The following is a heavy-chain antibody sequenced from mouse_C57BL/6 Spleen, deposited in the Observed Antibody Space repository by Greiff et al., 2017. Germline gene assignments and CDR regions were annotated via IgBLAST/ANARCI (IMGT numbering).Heavy chain of an antibody. CDR3: ARTRAENYFDY. J-gene: IGHJ2*01. CDR1: GYTFTDYY. CDR2: IYPGSGNT. V-gene: IGHV1-76*01. Sequence: VQLKESGAELVRPGASVKLSCKASGYTFTDYYINWVKQRPGQGLEWIARIYPGSGNTYYNEKFKGKATLTAEKSSSTAYMQLSSLTSEDSAVYFCARTRAENYFDYWGQGTTLTVSS.